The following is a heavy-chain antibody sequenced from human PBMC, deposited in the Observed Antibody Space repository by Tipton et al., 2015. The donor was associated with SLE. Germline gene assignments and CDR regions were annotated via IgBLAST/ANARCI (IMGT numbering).Heavy chain of an antibody. CDR1: GGSITSGSYY. V-gene: IGHV4-61*02. Sequence: TLSLTCTVSGGSITSGSYYWSWIRQPAGKGLEWIGRIYTSGSTNYNPSLKSRVTMSVDTSKNQFSLKRSSVTAADTAVDYCARVHRDGYNEDFDYWGQGTLVTVSS. CDR3: ARVHRDGYNEDFDY. J-gene: IGHJ4*02. CDR2: IYTSGST. D-gene: IGHD5-24*01.